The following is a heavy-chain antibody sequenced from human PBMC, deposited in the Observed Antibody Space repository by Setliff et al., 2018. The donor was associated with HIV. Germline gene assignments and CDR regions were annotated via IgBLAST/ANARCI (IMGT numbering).Heavy chain of an antibody. CDR1: GGSISSYY. CDR2: VYSTGSI. J-gene: IGHJ3*02. Sequence: SETLSLTCTVSGGSISSYYWSWIRQPAGKGLEWIGRVYSTGSINYNPSLRSGVTMSVDRSKNSFSLEVTSVTAADTAIYYCARDFGTFHAFDMWGQGTVVTVSS. CDR3: ARDFGTFHAFDM. D-gene: IGHD3-10*01. V-gene: IGHV4-4*07.